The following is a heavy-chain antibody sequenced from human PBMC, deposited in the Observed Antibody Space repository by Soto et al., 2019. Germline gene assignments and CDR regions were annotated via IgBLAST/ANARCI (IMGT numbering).Heavy chain of an antibody. J-gene: IGHJ4*02. CDR3: VKRMRDC. CDR2: IRGSGAST. D-gene: IGHD2-15*01. Sequence: EVQLLESGGGLVQPGGSLRLSCAASGFTFSSYGMSWVRQAPGKGLEWVAAIRGSGASTYYADSVKGRFTISRDQWKDTLYLDMSSLSAEDTAIYYCVKRMRDCCGLGTLVTVSS. V-gene: IGHV3-23*01. CDR1: GFTFSSYG.